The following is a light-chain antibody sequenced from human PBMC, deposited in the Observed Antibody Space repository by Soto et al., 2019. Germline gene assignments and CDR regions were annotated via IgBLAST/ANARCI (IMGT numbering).Light chain of an antibody. CDR3: ATWDSGLSAGPV. V-gene: IGLV1-51*01. J-gene: IGLJ3*02. CDR2: DDD. Sequence: QSVLTQPPSVSAAPGQKVTISCSGSNSNIGNNYVSWYQQLPGTAPKLLIYDDDQRPSGIPDRFSGSKSGASATLDITGLQTGDEADYYCATWDSGLSAGPVFGGVTKLTVL. CDR1: NSNIGNNY.